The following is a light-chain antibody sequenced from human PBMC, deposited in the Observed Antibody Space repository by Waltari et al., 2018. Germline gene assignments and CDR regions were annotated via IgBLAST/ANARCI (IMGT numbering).Light chain of an antibody. V-gene: IGLV2-11*01. Sequence: QSALTQPRSVSGSPGQSVTISCTGTSSQFGGSNYVSWYQQPPGKPPKLMIYDVSKRPSGVPDRFSGSKSGNTASLTISGLQAEDEADYYCCSYAGSYTFVFGTGTKVTVL. CDR1: SSQFGGSNY. CDR2: DVS. CDR3: CSYAGSYTFV. J-gene: IGLJ1*01.